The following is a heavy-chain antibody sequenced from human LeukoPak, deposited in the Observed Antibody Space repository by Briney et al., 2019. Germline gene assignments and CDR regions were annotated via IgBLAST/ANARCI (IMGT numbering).Heavy chain of an antibody. CDR1: GYTFIDYY. J-gene: IGHJ4*02. CDR2: INPNSGGT. Sequence: PRASVKVSCKASGYTFIDYYIHWVRQAPGQGLEWMGWINPNSGGTNYAQKFQGRVTMTRDTSISTAYMELSRLRSDDTAVYYCARGRYLGAAALINWGQGTLVTVSS. D-gene: IGHD6-13*01. V-gene: IGHV1-2*02. CDR3: ARGRYLGAAALIN.